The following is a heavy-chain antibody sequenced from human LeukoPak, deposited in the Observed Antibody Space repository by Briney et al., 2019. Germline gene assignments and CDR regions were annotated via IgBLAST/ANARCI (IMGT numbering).Heavy chain of an antibody. CDR3: ATGLHDFWSGQKAIFDY. J-gene: IGHJ4*02. Sequence: ASVKVSCKVSGYTFTDYYMHWVQQAPGKGLEWMGLVDPEDGETIYAEKFQGRVTIPADTSTDTAYMELSSLRSEDTAVYYCATGLHDFWSGQKAIFDYWGQGTLVTVSS. D-gene: IGHD3-3*01. CDR2: VDPEDGET. V-gene: IGHV1-69-2*01. CDR1: GYTFTDYY.